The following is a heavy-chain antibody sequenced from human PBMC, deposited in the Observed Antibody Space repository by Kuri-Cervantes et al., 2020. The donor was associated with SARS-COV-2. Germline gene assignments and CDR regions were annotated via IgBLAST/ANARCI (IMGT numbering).Heavy chain of an antibody. D-gene: IGHD5-12*01. CDR3: ARGISYSGYDLDY. CDR1: GFTFSGYS. Sequence: GESLKISCAASGFTFSGYSMNWVRQATGKGREWVSSISSSSSYIYYADSVKGRFTISRDNAKNSLYLQMNSLRAEDTAVYYCARGISYSGYDLDYWGQGTLVTVSS. CDR2: ISSSSSYI. V-gene: IGHV3-21*01. J-gene: IGHJ4*02.